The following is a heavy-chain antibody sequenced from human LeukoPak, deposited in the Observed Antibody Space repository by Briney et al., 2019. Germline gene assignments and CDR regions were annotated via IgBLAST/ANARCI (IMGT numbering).Heavy chain of an antibody. J-gene: IGHJ5*02. D-gene: IGHD2-2*02. Sequence: PGGSLRLPCAASGFTFSTYAMHWVRQAPGKGLEYVSAISYNGGGTYYANSVKGRFTISRDNSKNTLFLQMDSLRAEDMAVYYCATSRYCSTTTCYTSPNWFDPWGQGTLVTVSS. CDR1: GFTFSTYA. CDR2: ISYNGGGT. CDR3: ATSRYCSTTTCYTSPNWFDP. V-gene: IGHV3-64*01.